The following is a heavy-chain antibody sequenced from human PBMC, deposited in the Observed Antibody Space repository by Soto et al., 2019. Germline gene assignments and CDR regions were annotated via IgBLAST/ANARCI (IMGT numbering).Heavy chain of an antibody. CDR2: IHYSGST. D-gene: IGHD3-16*01. CDR1: GGSISSYY. V-gene: IGHV4-59*08. CDR3: ARRYGSSFDY. Sequence: SETLSLTCTVSGGSISSYYWSWIRQPPGKGLEWIGYIHYSGSTNYNPSLKSRVTISVNTSKNQFSLKLSSVTAADTAVYYCARRYGSSFDYWGQGTPVTVS. J-gene: IGHJ4*02.